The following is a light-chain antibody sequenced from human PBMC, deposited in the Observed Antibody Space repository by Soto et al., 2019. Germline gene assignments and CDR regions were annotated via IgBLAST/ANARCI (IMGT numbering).Light chain of an antibody. V-gene: IGKV3-15*01. Sequence: ELVMTQSPATLSVSPGERATLSCRASQSVDTNLAWYQQKPGQAPRVLIYGASTRAAGIPARFSGSGSGTEFTLTISSLQSEDFAVYYCQQYDDWPPWTFGQGTKVEIK. CDR2: GAS. CDR3: QQYDDWPPWT. CDR1: QSVDTN. J-gene: IGKJ1*01.